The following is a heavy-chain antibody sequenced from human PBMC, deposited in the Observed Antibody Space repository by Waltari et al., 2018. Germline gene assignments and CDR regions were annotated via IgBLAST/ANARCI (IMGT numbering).Heavy chain of an antibody. Sequence: QVQLVQSGAEVKKPGASVKVSCKASGYTFNNYNINWVRQATGQGLEWMGWMTPNGGYTGYAQNFQGRVTMTRDTSINTAYMELSSLTSEDTAVYYCARDTLNWGQGTLVTVSS. J-gene: IGHJ4*02. V-gene: IGHV1-8*01. CDR3: ARDTLN. CDR2: MTPNGGYT. CDR1: GYTFNNYN.